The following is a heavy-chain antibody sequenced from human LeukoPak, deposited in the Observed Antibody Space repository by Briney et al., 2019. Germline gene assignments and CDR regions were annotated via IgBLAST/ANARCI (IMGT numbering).Heavy chain of an antibody. V-gene: IGHV3-7*01. J-gene: IGHJ4*02. D-gene: IGHD6-6*01. Sequence: GGSLRLSCAASGFTFSSNWMSWVRQAPGKGLEWVANIKQDGSEKYYVDSVKGRFTISKDNAKNSLYLQMNSLRAEDTAVYYCARDGGTARALPMDYWGQGTLVTVSS. CDR2: IKQDGSEK. CDR3: ARDGGTARALPMDY. CDR1: GFTFSSNW.